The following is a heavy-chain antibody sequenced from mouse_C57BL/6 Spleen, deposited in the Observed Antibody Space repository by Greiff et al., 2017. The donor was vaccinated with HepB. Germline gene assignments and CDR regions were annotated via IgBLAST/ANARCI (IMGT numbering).Heavy chain of an antibody. D-gene: IGHD3-2*02. Sequence: EVQLVESGEGLVKPGGSLKLSCAASGFTFSSYAMSWVRQTPEKRLEWVAYISSGGDYIYYADTVKGRFTISRDNARNTLYLQMSSLKSEDTAMYYCTREGGQLRLNPAWFAYWGQGTLVTVSA. J-gene: IGHJ3*01. CDR1: GFTFSSYA. CDR2: ISSGGDYI. V-gene: IGHV5-9-1*02. CDR3: TREGGQLRLNPAWFAY.